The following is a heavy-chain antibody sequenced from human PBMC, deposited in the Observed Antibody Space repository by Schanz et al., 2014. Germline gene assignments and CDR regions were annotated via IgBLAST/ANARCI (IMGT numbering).Heavy chain of an antibody. CDR1: GYTLSAYS. CDR2: ISPYNGNT. D-gene: IGHD3-10*01. J-gene: IGHJ6*04. V-gene: IGHV1-18*01. CDR3: ARAKRFGDMDV. Sequence: QVQLVQSGTQVKKPGASVKVSCKASGYTLSAYSLHWVRQAPGQGLEWMGWISPYNGNTNYAQKLQGRVTMTADTSTSTAYMELRNLRSDDTAVYYCARAKRFGDMDVWGKGTTVTVAS.